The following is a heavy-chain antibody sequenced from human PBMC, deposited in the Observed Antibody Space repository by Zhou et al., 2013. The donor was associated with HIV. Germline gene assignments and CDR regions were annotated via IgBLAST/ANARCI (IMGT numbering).Heavy chain of an antibody. J-gene: IGHJ4*02. CDR1: GAPFITYF. V-gene: IGHV1-69*16. D-gene: IGHD3-16*01. CDR2: IIPSLGTP. Sequence: QVQLVQSGAEVKKPGSAVKVSCKASGAPFITYFYMWVRQAPGQGLEWLGGIIPSLGTPNLRTEVAGRKYTITTDESTNTVYMILNSLKYEDTAIYYCVTKAWGSPVAHIWGQGTLVTVSS. CDR3: VTKAWGSPVAHI.